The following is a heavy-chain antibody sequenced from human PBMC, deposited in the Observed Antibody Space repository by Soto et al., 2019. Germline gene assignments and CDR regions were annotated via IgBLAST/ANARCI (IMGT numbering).Heavy chain of an antibody. V-gene: IGHV4-34*01. CDR3: ARDKINGIFDY. CDR1: CGSFTGYY. D-gene: IGHD2-8*01. J-gene: IGHJ4*02. Sequence: XXTLSLTCAVYCGSFTGYYWTWIRQPPGTGLEWMGXINHSXSPNYNKSLKXXVTLSVDXXKNQFSLKMTSVTAADTAVYYCARDKINGIFDYWGQGTLVTVSS. CDR2: INHSXSP.